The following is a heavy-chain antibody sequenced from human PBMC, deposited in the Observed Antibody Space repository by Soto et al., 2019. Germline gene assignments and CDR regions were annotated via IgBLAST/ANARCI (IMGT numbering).Heavy chain of an antibody. J-gene: IGHJ4*02. V-gene: IGHV3-23*01. D-gene: IGHD2-2*01. CDR1: GFTFSNYA. CDR2: ISGRGGST. CDR3: GNSNLYCDRANCYVFDY. Sequence: GRSLRLSCAASGFTFSNYAMSWVRQAPGKGLEWVSSISGRGGSTYADSVKGRFAISRDNSKNTLYLQMSSLRAEDTAMYYCGNSNLYCDRANCYVFDYWGQGTLVTVSS.